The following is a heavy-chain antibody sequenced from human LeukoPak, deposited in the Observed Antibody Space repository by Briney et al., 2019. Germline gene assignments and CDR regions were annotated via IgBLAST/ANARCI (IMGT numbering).Heavy chain of an antibody. Sequence: SETLSLTCTVSGGSISSGSYHWSWIRQPAGQGLEWMGRIYTSGTTNYNPSHKSRVTISVDTTKNQFSLKLSSVTAAATSAYYGARDGEDMVVVSAAIWGQGTLVTVSS. D-gene: IGHD2-2*01. CDR3: ARDGEDMVVVSAAI. CDR1: GGSISSGSYH. V-gene: IGHV4-61*02. J-gene: IGHJ4*02. CDR2: IYTSGTT.